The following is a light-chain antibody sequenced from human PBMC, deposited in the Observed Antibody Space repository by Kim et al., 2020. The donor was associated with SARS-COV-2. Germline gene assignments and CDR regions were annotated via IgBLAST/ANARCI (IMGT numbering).Light chain of an antibody. CDR1: SLRSYY. CDR3: NSRDSNDNVV. J-gene: IGLJ2*01. V-gene: IGLV3-19*01. Sequence: VALGQTVRSKCQGESLRSYYATWYQQKPGQAPILVIYGKNNRPSGIPDRFSGSSSGNTASLTITGTQAGDEADYYCNSRDSNDNVVFGGGTQLTVL. CDR2: GKN.